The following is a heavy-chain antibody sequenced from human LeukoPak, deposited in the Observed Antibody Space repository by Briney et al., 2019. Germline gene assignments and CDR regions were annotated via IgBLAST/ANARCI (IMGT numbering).Heavy chain of an antibody. V-gene: IGHV4-30-2*02. CDR1: GGSISSGGYS. Sequence: SQTLSLTCAVSGGSISSGGYSWSWIRQPPGKGLEWIGYIYHSGSTYYNPSLKSRVTISVDRSKNQFSLKLSSVTAADTAVYYCARHRGLYYYDSSGYEYFQHWGQGTLVTVSS. CDR3: ARHRGLYYYDSSGYEYFQH. J-gene: IGHJ1*01. CDR2: IYHSGST. D-gene: IGHD3-22*01.